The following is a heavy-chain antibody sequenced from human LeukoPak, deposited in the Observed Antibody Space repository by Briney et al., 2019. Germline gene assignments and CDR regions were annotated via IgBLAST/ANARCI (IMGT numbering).Heavy chain of an antibody. CDR3: ARDYYYDSSGYYDY. CDR1: GYTFTGYY. CDR2: INPNSGGT. Sequence: ASVKVSCKASGYTFTGYYMHWVRQAPGPGLEWMGWINPNSGGTNYAQKFQGRVTMTRDTSISTAYMELSRLRSDDTAVYYCARDYYYDSSGYYDYWGQGTLVTVSS. J-gene: IGHJ4*02. V-gene: IGHV1-2*02. D-gene: IGHD3-22*01.